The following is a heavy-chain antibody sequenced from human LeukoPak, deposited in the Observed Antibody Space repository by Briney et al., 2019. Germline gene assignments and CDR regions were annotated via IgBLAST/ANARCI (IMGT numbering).Heavy chain of an antibody. D-gene: IGHD2-15*01. CDR3: ARTADRRWHFDY. Sequence: PGGSLTLSCAASGFSFSIYGMYWVRQAPGKGVEWVAYISYEGRRKDYEDSVKGRSDISRDNSKNTLSLLMNSLRPEDTAVYFCARTADRRWHFDYWGQGTLVSVSS. J-gene: IGHJ4*02. CDR2: ISYEGRRK. V-gene: IGHV3-30*03. CDR1: GFSFSIYG.